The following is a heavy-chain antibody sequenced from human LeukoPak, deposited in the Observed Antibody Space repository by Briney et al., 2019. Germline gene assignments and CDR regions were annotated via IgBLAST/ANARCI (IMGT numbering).Heavy chain of an antibody. J-gene: IGHJ6*02. D-gene: IGHD2-8*02. CDR3: ASGVLAYYYYYGMDV. CDR1: GGSFSGYY. Sequence: PSETLSLTCAVYGGSFSGYYWSWIRQPPGKGLEWIGEINHSGSTNYNPSLKSRVTISVDTSKNQFSLKLSSVTAADTAVYYCASGVLAYYYYYGMDVWGQGTTVIVSS. CDR2: INHSGST. V-gene: IGHV4-34*01.